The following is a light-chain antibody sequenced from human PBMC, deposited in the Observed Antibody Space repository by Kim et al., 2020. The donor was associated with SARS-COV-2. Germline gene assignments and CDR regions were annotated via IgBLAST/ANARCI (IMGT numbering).Light chain of an antibody. CDR2: DAS. CDR1: QSVSSY. CDR3: QQRSNWYS. V-gene: IGKV3-11*01. J-gene: IGKJ2*03. Sequence: LSLSQGERAILSCRASQSVSSYLAWYQQRPGQAPRLLIYDASNRATGIPARFSGSGSGTDFTLTISSLEPEDFAVYYCQQRSNWYSFGQGTKLEI.